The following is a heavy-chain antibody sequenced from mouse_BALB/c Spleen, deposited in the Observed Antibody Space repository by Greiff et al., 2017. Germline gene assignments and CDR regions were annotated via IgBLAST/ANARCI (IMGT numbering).Heavy chain of an antibody. V-gene: IGHV5-17*02. CDR3: ARGYYRYDWYFDV. Sequence: EVNLVESGGGLVQPGGSRKLSCAASGFTFSSFGMHWVRQAPEKGLEWVAYISSGSSTIYYADTVKGRFTISRDNPKNTLFLQMTSLRSEDTAMYYCARGYYRYDWYFDVWGAGTTVTVSS. J-gene: IGHJ1*01. D-gene: IGHD2-14*01. CDR2: ISSGSSTI. CDR1: GFTFSSFG.